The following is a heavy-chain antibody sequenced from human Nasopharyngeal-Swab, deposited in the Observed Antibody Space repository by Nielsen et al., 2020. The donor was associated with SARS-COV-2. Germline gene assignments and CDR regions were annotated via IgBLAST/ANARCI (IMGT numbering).Heavy chain of an antibody. CDR1: GFTFSNSD. Sequence: GGSLRLSCAASGFTFSNSDMSRVRQAPGKGLEWVSGIARSGTTTYYADSVKGRFTVSRDNSKNTLYLQMNSLRAEDTALYYCTKDSGWLATFWGQGTAVTVSS. CDR3: TKDSGWLATF. CDR2: IARSGTTT. V-gene: IGHV3-23*01. D-gene: IGHD6-19*01. J-gene: IGHJ6*02.